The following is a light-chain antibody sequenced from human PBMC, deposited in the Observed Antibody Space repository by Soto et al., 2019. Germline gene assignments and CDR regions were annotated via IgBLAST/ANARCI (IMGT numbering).Light chain of an antibody. CDR2: GAS. V-gene: IGKV3-20*01. CDR1: QSVSSSY. J-gene: IGKJ4*01. CDR3: QQYNNWPRAT. Sequence: EIVLTKSPGTLSLSPGERATLSCRASQSVSSSYLAWYQQKPGQAPRLLIYGASSRATGFPDRFSGSGSGTEFNLTISRLQSEDFGVYYCQQYNNWPRATFGGGTKVDI.